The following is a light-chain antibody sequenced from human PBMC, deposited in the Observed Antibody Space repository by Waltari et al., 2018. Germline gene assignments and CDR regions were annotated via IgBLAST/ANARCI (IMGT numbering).Light chain of an antibody. CDR2: AVS. Sequence: QSALTQPPSASGPPGQSVTISCTGTNSDVGGYDFVPWYQQHPGNAPKLMIYAVSKRPSGVPDRFSGSKSGNTASLTVSGLQADDEADYYCCSYAGGNNLLFGGGTKLTVL. V-gene: IGLV2-8*01. CDR3: CSYAGGNNLL. J-gene: IGLJ2*01. CDR1: NSDVGGYDF.